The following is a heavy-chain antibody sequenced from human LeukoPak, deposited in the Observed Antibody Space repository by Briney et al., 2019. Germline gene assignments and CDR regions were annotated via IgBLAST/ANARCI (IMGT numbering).Heavy chain of an antibody. CDR3: ARQNIAVAASYYFDY. J-gene: IGHJ4*02. Sequence: SETLSLTCAVYGGSFSDYHWSWIRQPPGKGLEWIGEINHSGSTNYNPSLKSRVSISVDTSKNQFSLKLSSVTAADTAVYYCARQNIAVAASYYFDYWGQGTLVTVSS. V-gene: IGHV4-34*01. CDR1: GGSFSDYH. D-gene: IGHD6-19*01. CDR2: INHSGST.